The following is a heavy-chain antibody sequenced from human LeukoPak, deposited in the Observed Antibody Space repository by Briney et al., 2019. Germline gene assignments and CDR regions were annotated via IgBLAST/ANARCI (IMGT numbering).Heavy chain of an antibody. CDR1: GFTFTSSA. D-gene: IGHD4-17*01. V-gene: IGHV1-58*02. Sequence: SVKVSCKASGFTFTSSAMQWVRQARGQRLEWIGWIVVGSGNTNYAQKFQERLTITRDMSTSTAYMELSSLRSEDTAVYYCAAERATVTTSPNAFDIWGQGTMVTVSS. J-gene: IGHJ3*02. CDR3: AAERATVTTSPNAFDI. CDR2: IVVGSGNT.